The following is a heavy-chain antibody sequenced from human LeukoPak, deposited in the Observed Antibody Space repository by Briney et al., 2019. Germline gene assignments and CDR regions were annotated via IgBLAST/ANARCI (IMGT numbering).Heavy chain of an antibody. D-gene: IGHD6-19*01. J-gene: IGHJ4*02. CDR1: GGSIGSYY. CDR3: ARDGVAGGFDY. CDR2: IHYSGST. Sequence: SETLSLTCTVSGGSIGSYYWNWIRQAPGKGLEWIGYIHYSGSTNHNSFLKSRVTLSVDTSRNQYSLKLSSVTAADTAVYYCARDGVAGGFDYWGQGTLVTVSS. V-gene: IGHV4-59*01.